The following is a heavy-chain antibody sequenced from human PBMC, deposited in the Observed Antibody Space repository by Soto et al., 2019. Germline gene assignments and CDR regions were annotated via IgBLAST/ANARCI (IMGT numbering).Heavy chain of an antibody. V-gene: IGHV1-69*13. CDR2: IIPIFGTA. CDR3: ARDKEYSGYAPGWFDP. D-gene: IGHD5-12*01. J-gene: IGHJ5*02. CDR1: GGTFSSYA. Sequence: SVKVSCKASGGTFSSYAISWVRQAPGQGLEWMGGIIPIFGTANYAQKFQGRVTITADESTSTAYMELSSLRSEDTAVYYCARDKEYSGYAPGWFDPWGQGTLVTVS.